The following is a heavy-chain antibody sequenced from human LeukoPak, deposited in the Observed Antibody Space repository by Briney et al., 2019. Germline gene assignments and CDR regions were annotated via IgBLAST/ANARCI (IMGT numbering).Heavy chain of an antibody. CDR3: ASYCSGGSCYVGPLESPFDY. CDR1: GFTFSSYA. J-gene: IGHJ4*02. Sequence: GGSLRLSCAASGFTFSSYAMSWVRQAPGKGLEWVSAISGSGGSTYYADSVKGRFTISRDNSKTTLYLQMNRLRAEDTAVYYCASYCSGGSCYVGPLESPFDYWGQGTLVTVSS. D-gene: IGHD2-15*01. CDR2: ISGSGGST. V-gene: IGHV3-23*01.